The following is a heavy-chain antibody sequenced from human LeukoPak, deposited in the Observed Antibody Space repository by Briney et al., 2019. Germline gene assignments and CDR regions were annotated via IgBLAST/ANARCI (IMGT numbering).Heavy chain of an antibody. J-gene: IGHJ4*02. CDR1: GFTFSIYE. Sequence: GGSLRLSCAPSGFTFSIYEMNWVRQAPGKGQEWISYISSGAGNKHYADSMNGRLTISRDHANNSRYEHTTSLSAEDIALYYCARREGCHSGYWGQGTLVTVSS. D-gene: IGHD1-26*01. V-gene: IGHV3-48*03. CDR2: ISSGAGNK. CDR3: ARREGCHSGY.